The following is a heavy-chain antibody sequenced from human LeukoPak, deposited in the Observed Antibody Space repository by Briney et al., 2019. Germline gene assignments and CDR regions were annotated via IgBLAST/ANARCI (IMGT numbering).Heavy chain of an antibody. CDR1: GYTFTGYY. D-gene: IGHD6-13*01. CDR2: INPNSGGT. V-gene: IGHV1-2*02. Sequence: GASVKVSCKASGYTFTGYYMHWVRQAPGQGLEWMGWINPNSGGTNYAQKFQGRVTMTRDTSISTAYMELSRLRSDDTAVYYCARGVGSWYYFGYWFDPWGQGTLVTVSS. CDR3: ARGVGSWYYFGYWFDP. J-gene: IGHJ5*02.